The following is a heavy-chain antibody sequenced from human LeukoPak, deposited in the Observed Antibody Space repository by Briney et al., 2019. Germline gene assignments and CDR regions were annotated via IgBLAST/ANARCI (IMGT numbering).Heavy chain of an antibody. CDR1: GYTFTSYD. CDR3: ARALHSSSWHYGHYYYMDV. V-gene: IGHV1-8*03. Sequence: GASVKVSCKASGYTFTSYDINWVRQATGQGLEWMGWMNPNSGNTGYAQKFQGRVTITRNTSISTAYMELSSLRSEDTAVYYCARALHSSSWHYGHYYYMDVWGKGTTVTVSS. D-gene: IGHD6-13*01. J-gene: IGHJ6*03. CDR2: MNPNSGNT.